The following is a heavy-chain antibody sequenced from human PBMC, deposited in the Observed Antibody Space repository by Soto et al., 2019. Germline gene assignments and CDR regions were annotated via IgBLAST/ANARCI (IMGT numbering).Heavy chain of an antibody. CDR1: GFTFSSYA. Sequence: GRSLRLSCAASGFTFSSYAMHWVRQAPGKGLEWVAVIWYDGSNKYYADSVKGRFTISRDNSKNTLYLQMNSLRAEDTAVYYCARDGYHELWWSLGPKHPEYYFDYWGQGTLVTVSS. D-gene: IGHD2-21*01. J-gene: IGHJ4*02. CDR3: ARDGYHELWWSLGPKHPEYYFDY. V-gene: IGHV3-33*08. CDR2: IWYDGSNK.